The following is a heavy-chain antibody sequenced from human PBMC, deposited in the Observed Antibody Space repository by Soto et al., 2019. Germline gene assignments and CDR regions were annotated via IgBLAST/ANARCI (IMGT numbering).Heavy chain of an antibody. V-gene: IGHV4-61*01. Sequence: QVQLQESGPGLVKPSETLSLTCTVSGGSVSSGNYYWSWIRQPPGKRLEWIGYIYYSGSTKDNPSLKSRVTIAVDTSKNQFSLKLSSVTAADTAVYYCARGTTPHYWGQGTLVTVSS. CDR3: ARGTTPHY. D-gene: IGHD1-7*01. J-gene: IGHJ4*02. CDR1: GGSVSSGNYY. CDR2: IYYSGST.